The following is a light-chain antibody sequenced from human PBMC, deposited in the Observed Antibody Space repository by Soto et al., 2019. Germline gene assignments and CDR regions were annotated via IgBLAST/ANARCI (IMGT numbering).Light chain of an antibody. V-gene: IGKV4-1*01. J-gene: IGKJ4*01. CDR2: WAS. CDR1: QSVLYSSNNKNY. CDR3: QQYYSTPGT. Sequence: DIVLTQSHDSLAVSLAERATSNCKASQSVLYSSNNKNYLAWYQQKPGQPPKLLIYWASTRESGVPDRFSGSGSGTDFTLTISSLQAEDVAVYYCQQYYSTPGTFGGGTKVDI.